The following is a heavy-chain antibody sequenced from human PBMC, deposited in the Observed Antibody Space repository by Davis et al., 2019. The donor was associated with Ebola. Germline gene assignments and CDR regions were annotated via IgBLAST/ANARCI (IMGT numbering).Heavy chain of an antibody. D-gene: IGHD3/OR15-3a*01. CDR3: AKDIRDSKRPYYYGMDV. CDR1: GFTFDDYA. Sequence: PGGSLRLSCAASGFTFDDYAMHWVRQAPGKGLEWVSGISWNSGSIGYADSVKGRFTISRDNAKNSLYLQMNSLRAEDTALYYCAKDIRDSKRPYYYGMDVWGQGTTVTVSS. J-gene: IGHJ6*02. V-gene: IGHV3-9*01. CDR2: ISWNSGSI.